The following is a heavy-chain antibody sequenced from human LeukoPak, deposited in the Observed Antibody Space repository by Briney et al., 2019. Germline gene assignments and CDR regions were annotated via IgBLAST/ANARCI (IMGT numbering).Heavy chain of an antibody. CDR3: ARDLTVVTGFDI. V-gene: IGHV4-4*08. D-gene: IGHD4-23*01. J-gene: IGHJ3*02. CDR1: GGSISSYY. Sequence: SETLSLTCTVSGGSISSYYWSWIRQPPGKGLEWIGYNNPSLKSRVTISVDTSKNQFSLKLSSVTAADTAVYYCARDLTVVTGFDIWGQGTMVTVSS.